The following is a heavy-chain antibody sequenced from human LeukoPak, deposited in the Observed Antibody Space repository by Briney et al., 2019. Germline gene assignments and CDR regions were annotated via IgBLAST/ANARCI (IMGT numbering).Heavy chain of an antibody. CDR3: ARRYSSGWLRLNWFDP. CDR2: INWNGDST. V-gene: IGHV3-20*04. Sequence: PGGSLRLSCAASGFTFDDYGMNWVRQAPGKGLEWVSGINWNGDSTGYADSVKGRFTISRDNAKNSLYLQMNSLRAEDAALYYCARRYSSGWLRLNWFDPWGQGTLVTVSS. D-gene: IGHD6-19*01. CDR1: GFTFDDYG. J-gene: IGHJ5*02.